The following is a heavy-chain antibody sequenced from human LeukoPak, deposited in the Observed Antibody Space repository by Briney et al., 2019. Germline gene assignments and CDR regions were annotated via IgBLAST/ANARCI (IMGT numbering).Heavy chain of an antibody. Sequence: GGSLRLSCAASGFTFDDYGMSWVRQAPGKGLEWVSGINWNGGSTGYADSVKGRFTISRDNAKNSLYLQMNSLRAEDTALYYCARDDISWGEGDNWFDPWGQGTLVTVSS. D-gene: IGHD3-16*01. CDR2: INWNGGST. V-gene: IGHV3-20*04. CDR1: GFTFDDYG. J-gene: IGHJ5*02. CDR3: ARDDISWGEGDNWFDP.